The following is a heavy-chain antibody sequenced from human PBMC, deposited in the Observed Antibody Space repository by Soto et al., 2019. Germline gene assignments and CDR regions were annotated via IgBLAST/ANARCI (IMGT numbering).Heavy chain of an antibody. CDR1: GFTFGTYS. V-gene: IGHV3-48*02. J-gene: IGHJ6*02. Sequence: GGSLRLSCAGSGFTFGTYSVNWVRQAAGKGLEWIAYISYDSDTIQYADSVKGRFTISRDNAKNSLYLQMNSLRDEDTAVYYCARLYYDYVWGQGTTVTVSS. CDR3: ARLYYDYV. D-gene: IGHD3-3*01. CDR2: ISYDSDTI.